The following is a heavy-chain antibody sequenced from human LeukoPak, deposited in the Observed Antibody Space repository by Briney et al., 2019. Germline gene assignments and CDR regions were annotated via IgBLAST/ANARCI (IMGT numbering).Heavy chain of an antibody. V-gene: IGHV3-15*01. J-gene: IGHJ4*02. CDR2: IKSKSERGTT. D-gene: IGHD2-2*02. Sequence: PGGSLRLSCAASGFTFSNGWMSWVRQAPGKGLERVDRIKSKSERGTTDYAAPVKGRFTISRDGSTKTVYLHMNSLKTEDTAVYFCTSNLYCSTSSCYTLDNWGQGTLVAVSP. CDR3: TSNLYCSTSSCYTLDN. CDR1: GFTFSNGW.